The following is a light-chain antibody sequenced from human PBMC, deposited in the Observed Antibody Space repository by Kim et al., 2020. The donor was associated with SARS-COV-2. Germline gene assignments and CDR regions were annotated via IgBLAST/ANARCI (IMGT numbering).Light chain of an antibody. J-gene: IGKJ5*01. V-gene: IGKV3-15*01. Sequence: PGERAPLSCRASQSVSSNLAWYQQKPGQAPRLLIYGASTRATGIPARFSGSGSGTEFTLTISSLQSEDFAVYYCQQYNNWPPITFGQGTRLEIK. CDR3: QQYNNWPPIT. CDR2: GAS. CDR1: QSVSSN.